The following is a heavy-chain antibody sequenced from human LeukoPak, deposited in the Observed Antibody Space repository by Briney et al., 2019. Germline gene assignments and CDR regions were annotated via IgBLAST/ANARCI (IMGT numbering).Heavy chain of an antibody. J-gene: IGHJ3*02. CDR2: IYYSGST. CDR1: GGSISSHY. V-gene: IGHV4-59*11. CDR3: ARERLGAFDI. D-gene: IGHD4-11*01. Sequence: SETLSLTCTVSGGSISSHYWSWIRQPPGKGLEWIGYIYYSGSTNYNPSLKSRVTISVDTSKNQFSLKLSSVTVADTAVYYCARERLGAFDIWGQGTMVTVSS.